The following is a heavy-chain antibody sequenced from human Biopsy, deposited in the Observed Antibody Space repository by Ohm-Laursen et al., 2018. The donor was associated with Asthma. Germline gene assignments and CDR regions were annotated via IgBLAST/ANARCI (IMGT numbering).Heavy chain of an antibody. CDR1: GFTFSSYA. J-gene: IGHJ4*02. CDR2: ISYDGSNK. V-gene: IGHV3-30-3*01. CDR3: ARDFPPTNHLGELSEGFGY. D-gene: IGHD3-16*02. Sequence: SLRLSCAASGFTFSSYAMHWVRQAPGKGLEWVAVISYDGSNKYYADSVKGRFTISRDNSKNTLYLQMNSLRAEDTAVYYCARDFPPTNHLGELSEGFGYWGQGTLVTVSS.